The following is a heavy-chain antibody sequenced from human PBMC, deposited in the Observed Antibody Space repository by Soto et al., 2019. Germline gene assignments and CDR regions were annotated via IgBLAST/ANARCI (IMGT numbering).Heavy chain of an antibody. CDR2: IKQDGSEK. D-gene: IGHD6-19*01. Sequence: PGGSLRLSCAASGFPFSTYWMSWVRQAPGKGLEWVANIKQDGSEKYYVDSVKGRFTISRDNAKNSLYLQMNSLRAEDTAVYYCARDPFLGIAVAGGGNFDYWGQGTLVTVSS. J-gene: IGHJ4*02. CDR3: ARDPFLGIAVAGGGNFDY. V-gene: IGHV3-7*01. CDR1: GFPFSTYW.